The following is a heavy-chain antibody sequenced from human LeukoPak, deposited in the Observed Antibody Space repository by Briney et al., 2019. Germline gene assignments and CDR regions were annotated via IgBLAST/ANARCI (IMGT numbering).Heavy chain of an antibody. V-gene: IGHV3-7*05. D-gene: IGHD5-18*01. CDR2: IKQDGSEK. J-gene: IGHJ4*02. CDR1: GFTFSSYW. Sequence: GGSLRLSCAASGFTFSSYWMSWVRQAPGKGLEWVANIKQDGSEKYYVDSVKGRSTISRDNAKNSLYLQMNSLRAEDTAVYYCARDSVASYGSFDYWGQGTLVTVSS. CDR3: ARDSVASYGSFDY.